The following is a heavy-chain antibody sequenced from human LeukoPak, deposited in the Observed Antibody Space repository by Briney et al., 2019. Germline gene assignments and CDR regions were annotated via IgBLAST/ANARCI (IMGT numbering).Heavy chain of an antibody. CDR1: GGSISSSSYY. CDR2: IYYSGST. Sequence: SETLSLICTVSGGSISSSSYYWGWIRQPPAKGLEWIGSIYYSGSTYYNPSLKSRVTISVDTSKNQFSLKLSSVTAADTAVYYCARYPGFYYYYMDVWGKGTTVTVSS. CDR3: ARYPGFYYYYMDV. V-gene: IGHV4-39*07. J-gene: IGHJ6*03.